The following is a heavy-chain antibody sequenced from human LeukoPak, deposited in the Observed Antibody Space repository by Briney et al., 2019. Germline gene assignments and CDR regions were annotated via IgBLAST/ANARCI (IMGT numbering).Heavy chain of an antibody. CDR3: ARSTPLAYCGGDCYSGWFDP. CDR1: GGSISNYH. J-gene: IGHJ5*02. D-gene: IGHD2-21*01. CDR2: IYYSGST. Sequence: SETLSLTCTVSGGSISNYHWSWIRQPPGKGLEWIGYIYYSGSTNYNPSLKSRVTISVDTSKNQFSLKLSSVTAADTAVYYCARSTPLAYCGGDCYSGWFDPWGQGTLVTVSS. V-gene: IGHV4-59*01.